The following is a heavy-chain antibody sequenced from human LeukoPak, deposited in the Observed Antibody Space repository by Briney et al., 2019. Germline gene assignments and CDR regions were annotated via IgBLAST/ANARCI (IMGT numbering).Heavy chain of an antibody. CDR1: GGSISNYY. D-gene: IGHD6-6*01. V-gene: IGHV4-59*08. CDR3: ARQTRSSSPLDP. J-gene: IGHJ5*02. CDR2: IYYSGST. Sequence: NSSETLSLTCTVSGGSISNYYWSWIRQPPGKGLEWIGYIYYSGSTNYNPSLKSRVTISVDTSKNQFSLKLSSVTAADTAVYYCARQTRSSSPLDPWGQGTLVTVSS.